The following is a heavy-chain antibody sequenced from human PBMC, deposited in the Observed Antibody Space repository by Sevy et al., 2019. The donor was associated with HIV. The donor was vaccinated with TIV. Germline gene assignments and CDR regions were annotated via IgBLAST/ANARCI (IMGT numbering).Heavy chain of an antibody. J-gene: IGHJ6*02. V-gene: IGHV3-23*01. Sequence: GGSLRLSCAASGFTFSSYAMSWVRQAPGKGLEWVSAISGSGGSTYYADSVKGRFTISRDNSKNTLYLQMNSLRAEDTAVYYCAGNYDFWSGLYYYYGMDVWGQGTTVTVSS. CDR3: AGNYDFWSGLYYYYGMDV. D-gene: IGHD3-3*01. CDR2: ISGSGGST. CDR1: GFTFSSYA.